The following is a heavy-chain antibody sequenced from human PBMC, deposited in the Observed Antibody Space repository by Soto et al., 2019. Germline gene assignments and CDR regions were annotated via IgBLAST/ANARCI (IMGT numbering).Heavy chain of an antibody. Sequence: QLQLQESGPGLVKPSETLSLTCTVSGGSISSSSYYWGWIRQPPGKGLEWIGTIYYSGRTYYNPSLKSRVTISVDTSKNQFSLKLSSVPAADTAVFYCARHLVAEDAFDIWGQGTMVTVSS. CDR1: GGSISSSSYY. CDR3: ARHLVAEDAFDI. D-gene: IGHD2-15*01. CDR2: IYYSGRT. J-gene: IGHJ3*02. V-gene: IGHV4-39*01.